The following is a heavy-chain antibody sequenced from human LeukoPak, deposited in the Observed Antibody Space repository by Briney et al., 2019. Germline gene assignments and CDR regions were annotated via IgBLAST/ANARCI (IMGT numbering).Heavy chain of an antibody. Sequence: SVKVSCKASGGTFSSYAISWVRQAPGQGLEWMGGIIPIFGTANYAQKFQGRVTITADESTSTAYMELSSLRSEDTAVYYCASLFSGSFLFDYWGQGTLVTVSS. CDR3: ASLFSGSFLFDY. D-gene: IGHD1-26*01. J-gene: IGHJ4*02. CDR2: IIPIFGTA. V-gene: IGHV1-69*01. CDR1: GGTFSSYA.